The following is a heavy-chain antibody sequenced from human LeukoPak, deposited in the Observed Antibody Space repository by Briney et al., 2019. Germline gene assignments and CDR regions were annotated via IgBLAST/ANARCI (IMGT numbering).Heavy chain of an antibody. D-gene: IGHD6-13*01. CDR1: GGSFSGYS. J-gene: IGHJ4*02. CDR3: ARVGAAAGTLYFDY. CDR2: INQRGIT. Sequence: PSETLSLTCAVSGGSFSGYSWTWIRQPPGKGLEWIGEINQRGITKYNPSFKGRVTISVDTSENQFSLKPTSLTAADTAVYYCARVGAAAGTLYFDYWGQGALVTVSS. V-gene: IGHV4-34*01.